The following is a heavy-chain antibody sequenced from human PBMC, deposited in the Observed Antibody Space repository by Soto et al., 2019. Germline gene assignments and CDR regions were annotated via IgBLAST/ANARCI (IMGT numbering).Heavy chain of an antibody. CDR3: ARVVAAAPVYYGMDV. CDR1: GFTFTIYG. V-gene: IGHV1-18*01. CDR2: INPYNANT. D-gene: IGHD2-15*01. J-gene: IGHJ6*02. Sequence: ASVKVSCKASGFTFTIYGIAWVRQAPRQGLEWMGWINPYNANTNYAQKFQGRVTMTTDTSTTTGYMELRSLGSDDTAVYYCARVVAAAPVYYGMDVWGQGTTVTSP.